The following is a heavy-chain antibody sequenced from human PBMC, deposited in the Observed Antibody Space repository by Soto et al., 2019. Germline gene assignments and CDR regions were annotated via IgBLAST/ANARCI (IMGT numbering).Heavy chain of an antibody. CDR1: GYIFTTDW. J-gene: IGHJ4*02. Sequence: EESLKISCNGSGYIFTTDWIGWARQMPWKGLEWMGIIYPGDSDTRYSPSFQGQVTISADKSISTAYLQWSSLKASDTAMYYCARGRYCSGGTCYFDYWGQGTLVTVSS. V-gene: IGHV5-51*01. D-gene: IGHD2-15*01. CDR3: ARGRYCSGGTCYFDY. CDR2: IYPGDSDT.